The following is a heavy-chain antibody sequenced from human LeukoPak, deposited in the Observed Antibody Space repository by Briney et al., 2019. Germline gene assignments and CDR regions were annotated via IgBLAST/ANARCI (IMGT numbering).Heavy chain of an antibody. CDR3: AVSVDYDSSTDPDY. CDR2: IIPIFGTA. J-gene: IGHJ4*02. D-gene: IGHD3-22*01. V-gene: IGHV1-69*13. Sequence: WASVKVSCKASGGTFSSYAISWVRQAPGQGLEWMGGIIPIFGTANYAQKFQGRVTITADESTSTAYMELSSLRSEDTAVYYCAVSVDYDSSTDPDYWGQGTLVTVSS. CDR1: GGTFSSYA.